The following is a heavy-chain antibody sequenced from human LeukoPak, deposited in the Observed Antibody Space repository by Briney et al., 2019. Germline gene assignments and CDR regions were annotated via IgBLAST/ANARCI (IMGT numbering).Heavy chain of an antibody. D-gene: IGHD6-19*01. V-gene: IGHV4-4*07. CDR1: GGSISSYY. Sequence: SETLSLTCTVSGGSISSYYWSWIRQPAGKGLEWIGRIYTSGSTNYNPSLKSRVTISVDTSKNQFSLKLSSVTAADTAVYYCARGIAVAETGDWFDPWGQGTLVTVSS. CDR3: ARGIAVAETGDWFDP. J-gene: IGHJ5*02. CDR2: IYTSGST.